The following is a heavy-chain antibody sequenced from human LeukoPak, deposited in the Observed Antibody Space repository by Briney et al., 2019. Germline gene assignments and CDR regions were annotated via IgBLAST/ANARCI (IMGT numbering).Heavy chain of an antibody. J-gene: IGHJ4*02. V-gene: IGHV3-23*01. CDR3: AKGGSSYSEMDY. Sequence: GGSLRLSCAASGFTFSSYAMSWVRQAPGKGLEWVSVLSTRGSLTSYADSGKGRFTISRDNSKNTLYLQINSLRADDTAVYYCAKGGSSYSEMDYWGQGTLVTVSS. CDR2: LSTRGSLT. CDR1: GFTFSSYA. D-gene: IGHD4-11*01.